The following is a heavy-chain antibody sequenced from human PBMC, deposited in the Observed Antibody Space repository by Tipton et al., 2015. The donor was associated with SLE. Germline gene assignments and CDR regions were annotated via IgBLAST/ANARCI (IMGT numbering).Heavy chain of an antibody. Sequence: SLRLSCAASGFTFSSHAMHWVRQAPGKGLEYVSGISSNGRSTYYAKSVKGRFTISRDNSKNTLYLQMGSLRAEDMAVYYCARDQAYDFWSGNYGNNWFDTWGQGTLVTVAS. D-gene: IGHD3-3*01. V-gene: IGHV3-64*01. CDR3: ARDQAYDFWSGNYGNNWFDT. CDR1: GFTFSSHA. CDR2: ISSNGRST. J-gene: IGHJ5*02.